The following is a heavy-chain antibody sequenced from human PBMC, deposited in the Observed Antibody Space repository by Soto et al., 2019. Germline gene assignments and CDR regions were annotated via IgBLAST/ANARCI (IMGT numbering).Heavy chain of an antibody. Sequence: EVQLVESGGGLVQPGRSLRLSCAASGFSFEDYAMHWVRQAPGKDLEWVSGIAWNSDIIGYADSGKGRFTISRDNGKNSLYLQMNSLRPEDTALYYCGKEHYGSAIYGMDVWGQGTTVTVSS. J-gene: IGHJ6*02. V-gene: IGHV3-9*01. CDR2: IAWNSDII. D-gene: IGHD3-10*01. CDR1: GFSFEDYA. CDR3: GKEHYGSAIYGMDV.